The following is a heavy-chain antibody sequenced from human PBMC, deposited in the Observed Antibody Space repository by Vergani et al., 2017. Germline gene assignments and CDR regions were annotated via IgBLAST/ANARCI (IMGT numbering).Heavy chain of an antibody. J-gene: IGHJ6*03. CDR1: GGSFFNSRYY. CDR3: ARQAFSHYQYYYMDV. Sequence: QLQLQESGPGLVKPSGTLSLTCSVTGGSFFNSRYYWGWIRQPPGKGLEWIGNIYYSGSTNFNPSLKSRVTISVDTSKNQFSLKLSSVTAADTAVYKCARQAFSHYQYYYMDVWGKGTTVTVSS. D-gene: IGHD3-16*01. CDR2: IYYSGST. V-gene: IGHV4-39*01.